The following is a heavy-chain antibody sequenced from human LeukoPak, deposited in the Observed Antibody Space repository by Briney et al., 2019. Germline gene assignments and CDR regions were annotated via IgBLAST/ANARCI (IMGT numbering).Heavy chain of an antibody. CDR3: ATVSSGWENYFDY. Sequence: GASVKVSCKVSGYTLTELSMHWVRQAPGKGLEWMGGFDPEDGEAIYAQKFQGRVTMTEDTSTDTAYMELSSLRSEDTAVYYCATVSSGWENYFDYWGQGTLVTVSS. V-gene: IGHV1-24*01. CDR1: GYTLTELS. J-gene: IGHJ4*02. D-gene: IGHD6-19*01. CDR2: FDPEDGEA.